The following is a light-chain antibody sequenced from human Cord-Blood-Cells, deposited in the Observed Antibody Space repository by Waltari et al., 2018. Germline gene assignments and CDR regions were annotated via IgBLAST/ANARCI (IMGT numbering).Light chain of an antibody. CDR2: DVS. CDR3: SSYTSSSTVV. CDR1: SSDVGGYNY. J-gene: IGLJ2*01. V-gene: IGLV2-14*01. Sequence: QSALTQPASVSGSPGQSITISCTGTSSDVGGYNYVSWYQQHPGKAPKLMIYDVSKRPSGVSNRCSGSKSGTTASLTISGLQAEDEADYYCSSYTSSSTVVFGGGTKLTVL.